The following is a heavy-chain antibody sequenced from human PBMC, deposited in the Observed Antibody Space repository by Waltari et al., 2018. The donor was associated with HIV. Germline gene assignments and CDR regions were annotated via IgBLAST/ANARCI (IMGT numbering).Heavy chain of an antibody. J-gene: IGHJ6*02. Sequence: EVQLLESGGGLVQPGGSLRLSCAASGLTFSRYAMSWVRQAPGKGLEWVSAISGSGGSTYYADSVKGRFTISRDNSKNTLYLQMNSLRAEDTAVYYCAKSQGSGTYYYGMDVWGQGTTVTVSS. D-gene: IGHD3-10*01. V-gene: IGHV3-23*01. CDR3: AKSQGSGTYYYGMDV. CDR2: ISGSGGST. CDR1: GLTFSRYA.